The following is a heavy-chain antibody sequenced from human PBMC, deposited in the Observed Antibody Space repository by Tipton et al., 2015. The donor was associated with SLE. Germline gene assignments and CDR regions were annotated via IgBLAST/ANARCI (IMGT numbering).Heavy chain of an antibody. CDR2: IQFDGAEI. V-gene: IGHV3-7*01. D-gene: IGHD3-10*01. Sequence: SLRLSCAASGFAFSTSWMSWVRQAPGKGLEWVANIQFDGAEIHYADSVKGRFTISRDNAKNSLFLETNSLRVDDTAVYFCVRDLFGSARAYWGRGTLVAVSS. CDR3: VRDLFGSARAY. CDR1: GFAFSTSW. J-gene: IGHJ4*02.